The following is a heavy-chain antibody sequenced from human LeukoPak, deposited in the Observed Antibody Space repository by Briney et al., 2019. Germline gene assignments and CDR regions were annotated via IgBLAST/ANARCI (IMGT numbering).Heavy chain of an antibody. V-gene: IGHV3-11*06. CDR1: GFTFSDYY. CDR2: ISGSGSDI. J-gene: IGHJ4*02. CDR3: AREGAYDYVWGSYRPATWTDY. Sequence: GGSLRLSCATSGFTFSDYYMSWIRQAPGKGLEWLSYISGSGSDINYADSVKGRFTISRDNAKNSLYLQMNSLRAEDTAVYYCAREGAYDYVWGSYRPATWTDYWGQGTLVTVSS. D-gene: IGHD3-16*02.